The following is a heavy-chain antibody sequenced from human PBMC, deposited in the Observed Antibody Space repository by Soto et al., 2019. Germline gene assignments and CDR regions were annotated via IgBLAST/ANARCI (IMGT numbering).Heavy chain of an antibody. CDR2: IYYNDDR. V-gene: IGHV2-5*01. CDR1: GTPFTTAGVA. CDR3: AHSDGGYEIIYFDC. D-gene: IGHD5-12*01. J-gene: IGHJ4*02. Sequence: GPTLLNPTPCLTATCSVSGTPFTTAGVAVVLNRHTPGGALEWLTLIYYNDDRRFSPSLKTRLTITGDTSKNQVVLSLNNVDPGDTATYFCAHSDGGYEIIYFDCWGQGIPVT.